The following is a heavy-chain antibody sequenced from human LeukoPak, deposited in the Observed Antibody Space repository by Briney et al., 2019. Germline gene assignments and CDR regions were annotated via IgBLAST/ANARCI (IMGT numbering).Heavy chain of an antibody. J-gene: IGHJ6*02. V-gene: IGHV3-53*01. CDR2: IYSGGST. D-gene: IGHD6-13*01. CDR3: ARGAAAAYYYYYGMDV. Sequence: IYSGGSTYYADSVKGRFTISRDNSKNTLYLQMNSLRAEDTAVYYCARGAAAAYYYYYGMDVWGQGTTVTVSS.